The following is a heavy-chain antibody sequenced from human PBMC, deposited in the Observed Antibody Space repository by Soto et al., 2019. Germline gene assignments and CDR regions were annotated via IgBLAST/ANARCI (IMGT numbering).Heavy chain of an antibody. V-gene: IGHV3-23*01. J-gene: IGHJ4*02. Sequence: EVQLLESGGGLVQPGGSLRLPCAASGFSFSNYAMSWVRQAPGKGLEWVSGIGGSGGDTYYADPVKGRFTISRDNSKHTLYLQMNRVRAEDTAIYYCASRRFYDSRGYYYYYFDEWGQGTLVTVSS. CDR2: IGGSGGDT. CDR1: GFSFSNYA. CDR3: ASRRFYDSRGYYYYYFDE. D-gene: IGHD3-22*01.